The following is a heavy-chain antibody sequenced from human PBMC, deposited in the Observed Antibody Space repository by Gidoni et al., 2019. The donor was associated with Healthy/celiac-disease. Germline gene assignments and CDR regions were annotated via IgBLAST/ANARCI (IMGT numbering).Heavy chain of an antibody. CDR3: AKGRGSTSYYGMDV. J-gene: IGHJ6*02. CDR1: GFTFGSYG. V-gene: IGHV3-30*18. Sequence: QVQLVESGGVVVQPGTSLRLSFAASGFTFGSYGMHWVRQAPGKGLEWVAVISYDGSNKYYADSVKGRFTISRDNSKNTLYLQMNSLRAEDTAVYYCAKGRGSTSYYGMDVWGQGTTVTVSS. D-gene: IGHD2-2*01. CDR2: ISYDGSNK.